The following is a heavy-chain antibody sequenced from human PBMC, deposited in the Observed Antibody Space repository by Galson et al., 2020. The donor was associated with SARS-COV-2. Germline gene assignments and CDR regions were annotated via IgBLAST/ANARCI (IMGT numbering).Heavy chain of an antibody. V-gene: IGHV3-23*01. Sequence: GGSLRLSCAASGFTSGNYAMSWVRQTPGKGLEWVSSISGTASRTYYAESVRGRFAISRDNYKNTLFLQMNSLRADDTALYYCAKGTLYLGSSGRFGGFDIWGQGTMVTVSP. CDR2: ISGTASRT. J-gene: IGHJ3*02. CDR1: GFTSGNYA. D-gene: IGHD6-6*01. CDR3: AKGTLYLGSSGRFGGFDI.